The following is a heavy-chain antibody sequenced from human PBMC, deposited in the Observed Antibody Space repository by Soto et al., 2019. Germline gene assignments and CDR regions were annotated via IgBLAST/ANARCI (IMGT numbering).Heavy chain of an antibody. CDR1: GYTFTSYD. D-gene: IGHD4-17*01. Sequence: GASVKVSCKASGYTFTSYDINWVRQATGQGLEWMGWMNPNSGNTGYAQKFQGRVTMTRNTSISTAYMELSSLRSEDTAVYYCARGRATVTTLGYYYYYMDXWGKGTTVTVSS. V-gene: IGHV1-8*01. J-gene: IGHJ6*03. CDR3: ARGRATVTTLGYYYYYMDX. CDR2: MNPNSGNT.